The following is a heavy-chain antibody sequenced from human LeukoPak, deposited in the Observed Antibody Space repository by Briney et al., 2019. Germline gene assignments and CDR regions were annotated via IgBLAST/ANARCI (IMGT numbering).Heavy chain of an antibody. D-gene: IGHD3-10*01. Sequence: GGSLRLSCAASGFTFSSYSMNWVRQAPGEGLEWVSSISSSSSYIYYADSVKGRFTISRDNAKNSLYLQMNSLRAEDTAVYYCARARSGRSLIGAFDIWGQGTMVTVSS. CDR2: ISSSSSYI. CDR3: ARARSGRSLIGAFDI. CDR1: GFTFSSYS. V-gene: IGHV3-21*01. J-gene: IGHJ3*02.